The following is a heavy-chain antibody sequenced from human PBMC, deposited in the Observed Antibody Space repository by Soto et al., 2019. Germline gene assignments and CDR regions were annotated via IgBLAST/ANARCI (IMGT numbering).Heavy chain of an antibody. Sequence: ASVKVSCKASGYTFTSYGISWVRQAPGQGLEWMGWISAYNGNTNYAQKLQGRVTMTTDTSTSTAYMELRSLRSDDTAVYYCARDRDIVVVPAAISNYYYGMDVWGQGTTVTVSS. D-gene: IGHD2-2*02. V-gene: IGHV1-18*04. CDR2: ISAYNGNT. CDR3: ARDRDIVVVPAAISNYYYGMDV. CDR1: GYTFTSYG. J-gene: IGHJ6*02.